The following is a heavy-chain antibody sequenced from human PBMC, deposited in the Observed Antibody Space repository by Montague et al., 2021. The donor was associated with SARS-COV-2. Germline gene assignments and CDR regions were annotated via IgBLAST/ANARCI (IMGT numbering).Heavy chain of an antibody. J-gene: IGHJ4*02. CDR3: ARTGYSSGWHSLDY. V-gene: IGHV4-4*02. Sequence: SETLSLTCAVYGGSISGIHWRRWVRHPPGQQLEWLGEFYHSGSTNYNPSLKSRVIISVDKSKNQFSLKLSSVTAADTAVYYCARTGYSSGWHSLDYWGQGTLVTVSS. CDR1: GGSISGIHW. D-gene: IGHD6-19*01. CDR2: FYHSGST.